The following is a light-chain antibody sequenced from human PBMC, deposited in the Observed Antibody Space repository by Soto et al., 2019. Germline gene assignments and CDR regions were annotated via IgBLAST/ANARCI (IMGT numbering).Light chain of an antibody. CDR2: EVS. V-gene: IGLV2-14*01. Sequence: QSLLTSPASVSGSPGQSITISCTGTSSDVGSYNYVSWYQQHPGKAPKLMIYEVSDRPSGISSRFSGSKSGNTASLTISGLQTEDEADYYCSSYTSSSTLFGTGTKVTVL. CDR1: SSDVGSYNY. CDR3: SSYTSSSTL. J-gene: IGLJ1*01.